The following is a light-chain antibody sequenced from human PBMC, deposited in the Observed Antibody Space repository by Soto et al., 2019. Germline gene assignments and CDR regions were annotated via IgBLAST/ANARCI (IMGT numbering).Light chain of an antibody. J-gene: IGKJ3*01. Sequence: GDRVTITCRASRTITMYLNWYQQKSGQAPNLLIYGASTLQSGVPSRFSGSGSGTQFTLTISSLQPEDFATYYCQQLNSYPLTFGPGTKVDIK. CDR2: GAS. V-gene: IGKV1-9*01. CDR3: QQLNSYPLT. CDR1: RTITMY.